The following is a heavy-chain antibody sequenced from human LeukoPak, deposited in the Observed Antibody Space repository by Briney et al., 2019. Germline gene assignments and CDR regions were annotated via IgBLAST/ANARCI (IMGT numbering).Heavy chain of an antibody. CDR1: GFTLDDYT. D-gene: IGHD6-13*01. J-gene: IGHJ6*02. CDR2: VRVDGDGT. CDR3: AKDFSRSWWYGMDV. Sequence: GGSLRLSCAASGFTLDDYTMHWVRQAPGKGLEWVSVVRVDGDGTYYADSVEGRFTISRDNSKNSLYLQMDSLRTEDTALYYCAKDFSRSWWYGMDVWGQGITVTVSS. V-gene: IGHV3-43*01.